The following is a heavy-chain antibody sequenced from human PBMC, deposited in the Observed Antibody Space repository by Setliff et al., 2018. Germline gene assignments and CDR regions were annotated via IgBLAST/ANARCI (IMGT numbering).Heavy chain of an antibody. CDR3: ARAGLAAAGRKGVFDH. CDR2: ISPYSGNT. CDR1: AKTFTAYY. V-gene: IGHV1-18*01. D-gene: IGHD6-25*01. J-gene: IGHJ4*02. Sequence: ASVKVSCKASAKTFTAYYVHWVRQAPGQGLEWMGWISPYSGNTYYAPELQGRVTLTTDTSTTTAYLELRSLTSDDTAVYYCARAGLAAAGRKGVFDHWGQGTLVTVSS.